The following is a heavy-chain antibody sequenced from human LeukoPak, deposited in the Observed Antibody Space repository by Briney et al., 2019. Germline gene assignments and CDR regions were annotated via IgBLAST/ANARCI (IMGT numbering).Heavy chain of an antibody. D-gene: IGHD3-10*01. CDR3: ASRANYGQRNGDY. J-gene: IGHJ4*02. Sequence: GGSLRLSCAASGFIFSSYAMSWVRQAPGKGLEWVSAISRSGENTYYADSVKGRFTISRDNSNNTLYLQMNSLRAEDTAVYYCASRANYGQRNGDYWGQGTLVTVSS. CDR2: ISRSGENT. V-gene: IGHV3-23*01. CDR1: GFIFSSYA.